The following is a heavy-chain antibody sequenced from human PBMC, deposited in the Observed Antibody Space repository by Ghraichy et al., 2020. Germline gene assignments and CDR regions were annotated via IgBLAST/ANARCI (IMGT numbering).Heavy chain of an antibody. Sequence: GGSLRLSCAASGFTFSSYAMSWVRQAPGKGLEWVSAISGSGGSTYYADSVKGRFTISRDNSKNTLYLQMNSLRAEDTAVYYCAKDRWNPSHVNSRGYYGMDVWGQGTTVTVSS. V-gene: IGHV3-23*01. CDR2: ISGSGGST. D-gene: IGHD4-23*01. CDR1: GFTFSSYA. J-gene: IGHJ6*02. CDR3: AKDRWNPSHVNSRGYYGMDV.